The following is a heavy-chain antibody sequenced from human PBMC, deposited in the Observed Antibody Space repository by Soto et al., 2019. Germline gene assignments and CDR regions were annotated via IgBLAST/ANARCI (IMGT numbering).Heavy chain of an antibody. D-gene: IGHD5-18*01. J-gene: IGHJ5*02. CDR1: GYTFTYRY. CDR3: AIQLWLTVNWFDP. V-gene: IGHV1-45*02. CDR2: ITPFNGNT. Sequence: SVKVSCKASGYTFTYRYLHWVRQAPGQALEWMGWITPFNGNTNYAQKFQDGVTITRDRSMSTAYMELSSLRSEDTAMYYCAIQLWLTVNWFDPWGQGTLVTVS.